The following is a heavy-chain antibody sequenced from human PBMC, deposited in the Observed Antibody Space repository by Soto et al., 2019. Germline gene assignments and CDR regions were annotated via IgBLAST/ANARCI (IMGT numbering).Heavy chain of an antibody. Sequence: ASVKVCCKASGGTFSSYAISWVRQAPGQGLEWMEGIIPIFGTANYAQKFQGRVTITADESTSTAYMELSSLRSEDTAVYYCARLYYYDSSGYTRPRYYYGMDGWG. CDR3: ARLYYYDSSGYTRPRYYYGMDG. J-gene: IGHJ6*02. CDR2: IIPIFGTA. D-gene: IGHD3-22*01. V-gene: IGHV1-69*01. CDR1: GGTFSSYA.